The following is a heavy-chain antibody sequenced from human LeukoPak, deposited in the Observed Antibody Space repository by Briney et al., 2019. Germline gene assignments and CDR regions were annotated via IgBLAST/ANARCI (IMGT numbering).Heavy chain of an antibody. Sequence: GGSLRLSCAASGFTFSRHWMHWVRQAPGKGLVWVSRINNDGSGANYADSVKGRFTISRDNAKNSLYLQMNSLRAEDTAVYYCARGSRTIELGDDYWGQGTLVTVSS. J-gene: IGHJ4*02. D-gene: IGHD5-24*01. CDR3: ARGSRTIELGDDY. CDR2: INNDGSGA. CDR1: GFTFSRHW. V-gene: IGHV3-74*01.